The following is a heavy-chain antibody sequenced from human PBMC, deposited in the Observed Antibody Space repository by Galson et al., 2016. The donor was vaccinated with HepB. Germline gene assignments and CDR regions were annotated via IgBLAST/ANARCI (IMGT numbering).Heavy chain of an antibody. CDR2: ISYDGSNK. D-gene: IGHD6-13*01. V-gene: IGHV3-30-3*01. CDR1: GFTFSSYA. CDR3: ASDSSSWFRSYWYFDL. Sequence: SLRLSCAASGFTFSSYAMHWVRQAPGKGLEWVAVISYDGSNKYYADSVKGRFTISRVNSKNTLYLQMNSLRAEDTAVYYCASDSSSWFRSYWYFDLWGRGTLVTVSS. J-gene: IGHJ2*01.